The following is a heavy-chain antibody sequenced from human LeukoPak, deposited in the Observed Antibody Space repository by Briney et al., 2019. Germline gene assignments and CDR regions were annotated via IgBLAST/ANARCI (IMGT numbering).Heavy chain of an antibody. J-gene: IGHJ6*03. Sequence: ASVKVSCKASGYTFTSYDINWVRQATGQGLEWMGWMNPNIGNRGYAQKFQGRVTITRNTSISTTYMELSSLRSEDTAVYYCARDRSAYDYDKRWFYYYMDVWGKGTTVTISS. CDR3: ARDRSAYDYDKRWFYYYMDV. CDR2: MNPNIGNR. D-gene: IGHD5-12*01. V-gene: IGHV1-8*01. CDR1: GYTFTSYD.